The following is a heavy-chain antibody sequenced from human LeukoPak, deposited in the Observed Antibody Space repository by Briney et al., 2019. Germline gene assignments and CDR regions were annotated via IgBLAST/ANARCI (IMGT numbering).Heavy chain of an antibody. V-gene: IGHV4-31*03. Sequence: SQTLSLTCTVSGGSISSGGYYWSWIRQHPGKGLEWIGYIYYSGSTYYNPSLKSRVTISVDTSKNQFSLKLSSVTAADTAVYYCARDKSPLEMATIGANANWFDPWGQGTLVTVSS. D-gene: IGHD5-24*01. J-gene: IGHJ5*02. CDR3: ARDKSPLEMATIGANANWFDP. CDR2: IYYSGST. CDR1: GGSISSGGYY.